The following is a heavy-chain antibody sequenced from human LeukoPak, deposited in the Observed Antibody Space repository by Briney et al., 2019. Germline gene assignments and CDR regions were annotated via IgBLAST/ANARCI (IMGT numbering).Heavy chain of an antibody. D-gene: IGHD4-17*01. J-gene: IGHJ5*01. CDR1: GFIFSNYA. CDR3: VKPYPTLTTSSVLDT. Sequence: GGSLSLSCAASGFIFSNYAIHWVRPAPGKGLEWVAAISYDGNTQHYADPVKGRFTISRDNSKSKVYLQIDTLTIEDSAVYYCVKPYPTLTTSSVLDTWGQGTLVTVSS. CDR2: ISYDGNTQ. V-gene: IGHV3-30*18.